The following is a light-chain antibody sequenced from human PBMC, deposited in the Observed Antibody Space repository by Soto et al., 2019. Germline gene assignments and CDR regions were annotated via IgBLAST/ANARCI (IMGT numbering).Light chain of an antibody. Sequence: IVLTQSPGTLSLSPGESATLSCRARQSVSGTYLAWYQQKPGQAPRLLIYDASSRASGIPDRFSGSGSRTDFTLTISRLEPEDFAVYYCQQYGTSPELTFGGGTKVEIE. CDR2: DAS. CDR3: QQYGTSPELT. V-gene: IGKV3-20*01. CDR1: QSVSGTY. J-gene: IGKJ4*01.